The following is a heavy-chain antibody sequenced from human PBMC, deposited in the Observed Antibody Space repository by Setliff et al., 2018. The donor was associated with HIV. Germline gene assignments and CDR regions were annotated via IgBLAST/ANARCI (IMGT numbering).Heavy chain of an antibody. J-gene: IGHJ4*02. CDR1: GFTFSTYD. V-gene: IGHV4-59*12. CDR2: IAYSGTAMYT. Sequence: PGGSLRLSCATSGFTFSTYDMHWIRQTPGRGLEWIADIAYSGTAMYTNYNPSLESRVIVSEDTSRDQFFLKLTSVTADDTAIYYCARGPPFAYWGQGLLVTVSS. CDR3: ARGPPFAY.